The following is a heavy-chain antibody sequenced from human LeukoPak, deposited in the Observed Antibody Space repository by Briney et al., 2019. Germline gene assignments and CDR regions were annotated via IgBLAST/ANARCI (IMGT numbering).Heavy chain of an antibody. Sequence: GSQRLSCAASGFTFISYSMNWVRQAPGKGLEWVSYISISSSYIYYADSVQGRFTISRDNAKNSLYLQMNSLRAEDSAVYFCAVGPNSSGPVDYWGQGTLVTVSS. J-gene: IGHJ4*02. CDR2: ISISSSYI. V-gene: IGHV3-21*01. D-gene: IGHD6-19*01. CDR3: AVGPNSSGPVDY. CDR1: GFTFISYS.